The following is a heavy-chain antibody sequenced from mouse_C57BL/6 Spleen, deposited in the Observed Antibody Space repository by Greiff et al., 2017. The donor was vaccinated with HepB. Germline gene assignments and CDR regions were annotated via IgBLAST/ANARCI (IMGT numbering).Heavy chain of an antibody. D-gene: IGHD2-4*01. CDR1: GYTFTSYG. J-gene: IGHJ4*01. V-gene: IGHV1-81*01. CDR2: IYPRSGNT. Sequence: QVQLQQSGAELARPGASVKLSCKASGYTFTSYGISWVKQRTGQGLEWIGEIYPRSGNTYYNEKFKGKATLTADKSSSTAYMELRSLTSEDSAVYLCARGTYDYDVGAMDYWGQGTSVTVSS. CDR3: ARGTYDYDVGAMDY.